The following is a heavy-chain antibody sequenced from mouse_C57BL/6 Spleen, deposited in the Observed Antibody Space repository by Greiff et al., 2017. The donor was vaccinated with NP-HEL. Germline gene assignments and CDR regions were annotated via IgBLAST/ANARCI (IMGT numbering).Heavy chain of an antibody. J-gene: IGHJ2*01. V-gene: IGHV5-6*01. Sequence: EVQLVESGGDLVKPGGSLKLSCAASGFTFSSYGMSWVRQTPDKRLEWVATISSGGSYTYYPDSVKGRFTISRDNAKNTLYLQMSSLKSEDTAMYYCARLDYDLYYFDYWGQGTTLTVSS. CDR1: GFTFSSYG. CDR3: ARLDYDLYYFDY. D-gene: IGHD2-4*01. CDR2: ISSGGSYT.